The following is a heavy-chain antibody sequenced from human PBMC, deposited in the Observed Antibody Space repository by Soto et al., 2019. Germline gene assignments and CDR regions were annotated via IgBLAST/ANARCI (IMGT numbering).Heavy chain of an antibody. J-gene: IGHJ5*02. CDR3: AKAFGFLIQYTWFDP. V-gene: IGHV3-23*01. Sequence: GSLRLSCAASGFTFNSYAMSWVRQAPGKGLEWVSTISDGGGTYYADSVKGRFTISRLNSQSTLFLQMNSLRAEDTAVYYCAKAFGFLIQYTWFDPWGLGTLVTVSS. CDR1: GFTFNSYA. D-gene: IGHD5-18*01. CDR2: ISDGGGT.